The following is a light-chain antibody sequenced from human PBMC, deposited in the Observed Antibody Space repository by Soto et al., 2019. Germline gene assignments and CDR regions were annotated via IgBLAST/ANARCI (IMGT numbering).Light chain of an antibody. CDR3: CSYAGSYTLV. V-gene: IGLV2-14*01. J-gene: IGLJ3*02. CDR1: SSDVGGYNY. Sequence: QSALTQPASVSGSPGQSIIISCTGTSSDVGGYNYVSWYQQHPGKVPKLLIYEVSNRPSGVSNRFSASKSGNTASLTISGLQAEDEADYYCCSYAGSYTLVFGGGTKLTVL. CDR2: EVS.